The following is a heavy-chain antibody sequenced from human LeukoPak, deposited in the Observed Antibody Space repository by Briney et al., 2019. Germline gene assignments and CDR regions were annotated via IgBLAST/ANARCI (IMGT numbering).Heavy chain of an antibody. D-gene: IGHD1-14*01. CDR1: GGPISSYY. J-gene: IGHJ4*02. CDR3: ARLVVGGNRGGDY. V-gene: IGHV4-59*01. CDR2: IYYSGST. Sequence: SETLSLTCTVSGGPISSYYGSWIRQPPGKGLEWMGYIYYSGSTNYYPSLKSRVTISVDKSKNQFSLKLSSVTAADTAVYYSARLVVGGNRGGDYWGQGTLVTVSS.